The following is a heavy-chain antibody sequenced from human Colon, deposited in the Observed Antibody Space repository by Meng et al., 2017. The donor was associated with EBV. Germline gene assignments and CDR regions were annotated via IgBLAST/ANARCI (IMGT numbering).Heavy chain of an antibody. V-gene: IGHV4-4*02. CDR3: ARDGGVTHIP. J-gene: IGHJ5*02. Sequence: QVLLQESGAGLVKPSGTLSLTCAVSGTSISTSNWWSWIRQSPGEGLEWIGAIYHNGQTNYNPSLKSRVSMSVDESKNEFSLNLKSVTAADTAVYYCARDGGVTHIPWGQGVLVTASS. CDR1: GTSISTSNW. D-gene: IGHD2-8*02. CDR2: IYHNGQT.